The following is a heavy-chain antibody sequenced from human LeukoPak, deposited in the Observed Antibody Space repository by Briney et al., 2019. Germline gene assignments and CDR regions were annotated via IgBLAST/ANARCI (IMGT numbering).Heavy chain of an antibody. V-gene: IGHV4-4*07. CDR1: GGSISSYY. CDR2: IYTSGST. J-gene: IGHJ4*02. CDR3: ARTPSYYYDSSFDY. Sequence: PSETLSLTCTVSGGSISSYYWSWIRQPAGKGLEWIGRIYTSGSTNYNPSLKSRVTISVDTSKNQFSLKLSSVTAADTAVYYCARTPSYYYDSSFDYWGQGTLVTVSS. D-gene: IGHD3-22*01.